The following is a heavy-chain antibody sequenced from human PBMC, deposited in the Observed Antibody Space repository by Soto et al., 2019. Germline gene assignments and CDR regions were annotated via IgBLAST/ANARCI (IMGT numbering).Heavy chain of an antibody. V-gene: IGHV3-21*01. Sequence: EVQLVESGGGLVKPGGSLRLSCAASGFTFSSYSMTWVRQAPGKGLEWVSSISSSSSYIYYADSVKGRFTISRDNAKNSLYLQMNSLRAEDTAVYYCARVGPAASIYGMDVWGQGTTVTVSS. CDR3: ARVGPAASIYGMDV. J-gene: IGHJ6*02. CDR1: GFTFSSYS. CDR2: ISSSSSYI. D-gene: IGHD2-2*01.